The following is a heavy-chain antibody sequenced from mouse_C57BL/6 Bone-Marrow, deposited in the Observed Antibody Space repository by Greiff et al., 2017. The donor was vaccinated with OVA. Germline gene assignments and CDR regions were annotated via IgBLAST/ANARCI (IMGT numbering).Heavy chain of an antibody. CDR2: IDPGTGGT. CDR3: TTLLLRYAMDY. D-gene: IGHD1-1*01. V-gene: IGHV1-15*01. J-gene: IGHJ4*01. CDR1: GYTFTDYE. Sequence: QVQLKQSGAELVRPGASVTLSCKASGYTFTDYEMHWVKQTPVHGLEWIGAIDPGTGGTAYNQKFKGKAILTADKSSSTAYMELRSLTSEDSAVYYCTTLLLRYAMDYWGQGTSVTVSS.